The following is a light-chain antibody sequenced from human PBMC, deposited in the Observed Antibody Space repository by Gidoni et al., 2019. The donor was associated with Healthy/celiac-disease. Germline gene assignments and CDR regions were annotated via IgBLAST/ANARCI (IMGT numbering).Light chain of an antibody. Sequence: DIVLTQYPATLPSAPGERSTLSCRSSQSVSSYLAWYQQKPAQAPRLLIYDASNRATGIPARFSGSGSGTDFTLTISSLEPEDFGVYYCQQRSSFGGGTKVEIK. CDR3: QQRSS. J-gene: IGKJ4*01. CDR1: QSVSSY. V-gene: IGKV3-11*01. CDR2: DAS.